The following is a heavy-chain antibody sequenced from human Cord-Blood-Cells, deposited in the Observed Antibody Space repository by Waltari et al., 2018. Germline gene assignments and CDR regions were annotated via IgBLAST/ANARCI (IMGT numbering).Heavy chain of an antibody. Sequence: QVQLQESGPGLVKPSETLSLTCPVSGGSVSSCSYYWSWVRQPPGKGLEWIGYIYYSGSTNYNPSLKSRVTISVDTSKNQFSLKLSSVTAADTAVYYCARGGDYGSGSYYLNWFDPWGQGTLVTVSS. CDR3: ARGGDYGSGSYYLNWFDP. D-gene: IGHD3-10*01. CDR1: GGSVSSCSYY. J-gene: IGHJ5*02. V-gene: IGHV4-61*01. CDR2: IYYSGST.